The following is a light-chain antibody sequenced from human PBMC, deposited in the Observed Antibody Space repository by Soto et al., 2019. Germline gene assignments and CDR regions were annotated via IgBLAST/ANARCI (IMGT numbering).Light chain of an antibody. V-gene: IGKV3-15*01. CDR1: QSIDGH. J-gene: IGKJ1*01. CDR2: DAS. CDR3: QQYHNWPPWT. Sequence: EIVMTQSPATLSVSPGERATLSCRASQSIDGHLAWYQQKPGQAPRLLIYDASTRATDIPDRFSGSGSGTEFTLTISSLQSEDFAVYYCQQYHNWPPWTFGQGTKVEI.